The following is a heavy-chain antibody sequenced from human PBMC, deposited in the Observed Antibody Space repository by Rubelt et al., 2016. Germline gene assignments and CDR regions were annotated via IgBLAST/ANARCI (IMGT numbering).Heavy chain of an antibody. CDR2: INHSGST. J-gene: IGHJ3*02. D-gene: IGHD3-10*01. CDR1: GGSFSGYY. Sequence: QVQLQQWGAGLLKPSETLSLTCAVYGGSFSGYYWSWIRQPPGKGLEWIGEINHSGSTNYNPSLKSRVTISVDTSKNQFSPKLNAQTPAETALVYWARSAITGRTSNTLDIWGQGTMVTVSS. V-gene: IGHV4-34*01. CDR3: ARSAITGRTSNTLDI.